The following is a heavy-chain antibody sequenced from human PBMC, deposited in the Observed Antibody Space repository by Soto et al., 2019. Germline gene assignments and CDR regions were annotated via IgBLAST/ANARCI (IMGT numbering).Heavy chain of an antibody. J-gene: IGHJ3*01. CDR3: AKGRGLFTPPRV. V-gene: IGHV3-30*18. CDR1: GFTFSSYA. CDR2: ISYDGSNK. D-gene: IGHD2-21*01. Sequence: VQLVESGGGVVQPGRSLRLSCAASGFTFSSYAMHWVRQAPGKGLEWVAIISYDGSNKYDADAVKGRFTISRDNPKNTLYLQMNSLRAEATAVYYCAKGRGLFTPPRVWGQGTMVTVSS.